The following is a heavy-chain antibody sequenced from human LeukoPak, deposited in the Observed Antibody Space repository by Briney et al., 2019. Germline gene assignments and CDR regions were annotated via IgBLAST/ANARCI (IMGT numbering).Heavy chain of an antibody. D-gene: IGHD3-22*01. CDR2: FDPEDGET. CDR1: GYTLTELS. J-gene: IGHJ4*02. Sequence: ASVKVSCKVSGYTLTELSMHWVRQAPGKGLEWMGGFDPEDGETIYAQKFQGRVTMTEDTSTDTAYMELSSLRFEETAVYYCATEQYYYDSSGYYYRDYWGQGTLVTVSS. V-gene: IGHV1-24*01. CDR3: ATEQYYYDSSGYYYRDY.